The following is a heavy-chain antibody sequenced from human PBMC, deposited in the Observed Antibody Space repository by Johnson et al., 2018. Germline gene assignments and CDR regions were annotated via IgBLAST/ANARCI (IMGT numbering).Heavy chain of an antibody. Sequence: VQLVQSGGGVVQPGRSLRLSCAASGFTFSSYWMHWVRQAPGKGLVWVSRINSINSDGSRISYADSVKGRFTISRDNAKNTLYLQMNSLRAEDTAVYYCVREAEGQGRWYFDSWGQGTLVTVSS. J-gene: IGHJ4*02. CDR1: GFTFSSYW. CDR3: VREAEGQGRWYFDS. V-gene: IGHV3-74*02. D-gene: IGHD4-23*01. CDR2: INSDGSRI.